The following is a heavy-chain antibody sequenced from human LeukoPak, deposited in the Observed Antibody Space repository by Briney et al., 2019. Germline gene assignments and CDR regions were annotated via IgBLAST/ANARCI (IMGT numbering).Heavy chain of an antibody. CDR3: AKDAVTVATPYFDF. Sequence: ASVKVSCKTSGFTFTGYYVHWVRQAPGQGLEWMGWINLNSGGTTYAQNFQGRVTMTRDTSISTAYMELSRLRSDDTAVYFCAKDAVTVATPYFDFWGQGTLVTVSS. V-gene: IGHV1-2*02. CDR1: GFTFTGYY. J-gene: IGHJ4*02. D-gene: IGHD4-11*01. CDR2: INLNSGGT.